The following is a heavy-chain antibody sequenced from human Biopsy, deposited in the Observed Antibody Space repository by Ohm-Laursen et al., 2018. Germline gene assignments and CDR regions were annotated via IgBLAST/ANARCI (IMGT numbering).Heavy chain of an antibody. Sequence: SLTLSLTCTVSGGSFTGHYWTWIRQPPGKGLVWIGHISHTGYTSYKSSLKSRVTISLDTSRKHFSLRLTSLAAADTAVYYCARGSNEYGGLYFPHWGQGTLVTVSS. J-gene: IGHJ1*01. CDR2: ISHTGYT. CDR3: ARGSNEYGGLYFPH. CDR1: GGSFTGHY. D-gene: IGHD4-23*01. V-gene: IGHV4-59*11.